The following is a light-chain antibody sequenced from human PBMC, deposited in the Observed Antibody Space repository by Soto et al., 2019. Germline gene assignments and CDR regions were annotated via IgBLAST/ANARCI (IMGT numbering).Light chain of an antibody. CDR1: TSNIGSNF. V-gene: IGLV1-47*01. Sequence: QSVLTQPPSASATPGQRVTISCSGGTSNIGSNFVFWYQQFPGTAPKLLIYRNNRRPSGVPDRFSGSKAGTSASLAISGLQSEDEADYYCAAWDDTLSVWVFGGGTKLTVL. CDR3: AAWDDTLSVWV. CDR2: RNN. J-gene: IGLJ3*02.